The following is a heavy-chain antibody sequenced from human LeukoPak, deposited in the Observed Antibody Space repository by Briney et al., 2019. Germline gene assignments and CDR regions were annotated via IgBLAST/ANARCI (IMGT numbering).Heavy chain of an antibody. Sequence: PGGSLRLSWAASGFTFSSYGMHWVRQSPGRGLEWVSFLSFDGSNEFYADSLKGRFTISRDNSKNTLYLQMNSLRAEDTAVYYCARDDYYDSRALGTQKYYYYGMDVWGQGTTVTVSS. CDR2: LSFDGSNE. V-gene: IGHV3-30*03. CDR1: GFTFSSYG. D-gene: IGHD3-22*01. J-gene: IGHJ6*02. CDR3: ARDDYYDSRALGTQKYYYYGMDV.